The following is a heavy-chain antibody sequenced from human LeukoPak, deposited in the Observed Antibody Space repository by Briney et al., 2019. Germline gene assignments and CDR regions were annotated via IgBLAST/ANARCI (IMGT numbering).Heavy chain of an antibody. Sequence: SETLSLTCAVYGGSFSGYYWSWIRQPPGKGLEWIGEINHSGSTNYNPSLKSRVTISVDTSKNQFSLKLSSVTAADTAVYYCARPKKGMVATAEYWGQGTLVTVPS. J-gene: IGHJ4*02. CDR3: ARPKKGMVATAEY. V-gene: IGHV4-34*01. CDR1: GGSFSGYY. D-gene: IGHD5-12*01. CDR2: INHSGST.